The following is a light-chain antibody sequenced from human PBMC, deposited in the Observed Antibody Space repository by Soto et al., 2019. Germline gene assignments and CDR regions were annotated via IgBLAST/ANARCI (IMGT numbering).Light chain of an antibody. J-gene: IGKJ2*01. CDR3: QQYYSTPVT. CDR1: QSDLYSSNNKNY. Sequence: DIVMTQSPDSLAVSLGERATINCKSSQSDLYSSNNKNYLAWYQQKPGQPPILLIYWASTRESGVPDRFSGSGSGTDFTLTISSLQAEDVAVYYCQQYYSTPVTFGQGTKLEIK. V-gene: IGKV4-1*01. CDR2: WAS.